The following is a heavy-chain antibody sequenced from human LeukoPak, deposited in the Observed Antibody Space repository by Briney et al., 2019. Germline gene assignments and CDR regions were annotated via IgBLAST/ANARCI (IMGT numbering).Heavy chain of an antibody. CDR1: GFTFSDYY. J-gene: IGHJ4*02. V-gene: IGHV3-11*01. CDR2: ISSSGSTI. Sequence: GGSLRLSCAASGFTFSDYYMSWIRQAPGKGLEWVSYISSSGSTIYYADSVKGRFTISRDNAKNSLFLQMNSLRPEDTALYYCVKGNLGSTTGGGDYWGQGTLVTVSS. CDR3: VKGNLGSTTGGGDY. D-gene: IGHD1-26*01.